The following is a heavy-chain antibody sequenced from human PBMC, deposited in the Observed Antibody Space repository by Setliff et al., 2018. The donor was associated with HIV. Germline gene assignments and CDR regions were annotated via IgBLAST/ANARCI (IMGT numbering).Heavy chain of an antibody. V-gene: IGHV4-34*01. CDR2: INHDRTT. CDR3: ARGSRQHTIFGVVFKTNYYFMDV. J-gene: IGHJ6*03. Sequence: NPSETLSLTCAVYGGSFSGYYWSWIRQPPGKGLEWIGEINHDRTTNYNPSLKSRVTISVDTSKNQFSLTLNSVTAADTAVYYCARGSRQHTIFGVVFKTNYYFMDVWGKGTAVTVSS. CDR1: GGSFSGYY. D-gene: IGHD3-3*01.